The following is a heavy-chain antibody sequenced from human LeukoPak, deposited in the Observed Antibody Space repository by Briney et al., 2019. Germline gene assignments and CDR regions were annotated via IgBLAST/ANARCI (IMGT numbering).Heavy chain of an antibody. D-gene: IGHD3-22*01. J-gene: IGHJ4*02. Sequence: PGGSLRLSCAASGFTFSSYAMSWVRQAPGKGLEWVSAISGSGGSTYYANSVKGRFTISRDNSKNTLYLQMNSLRAEDTAVYYCAKDLHPVHGSGYYLSLDYWGQGTLVTVSS. CDR1: GFTFSSYA. V-gene: IGHV3-23*01. CDR3: AKDLHPVHGSGYYLSLDY. CDR2: ISGSGGST.